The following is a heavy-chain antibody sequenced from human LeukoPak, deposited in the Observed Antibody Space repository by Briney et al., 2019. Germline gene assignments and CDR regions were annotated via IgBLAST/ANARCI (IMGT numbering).Heavy chain of an antibody. CDR3: ARDSGDCSSTSCYPYYFDY. D-gene: IGHD2-2*01. Sequence: PSETLSLTCTVSGGSISSSSYYWGWIRQPPGKGLEWIGSIYYSGSTYYNPSLKSRVTISVDTSKNQFSLKLSSVTAADTAVYYCARDSGDCSSTSCYPYYFDYWAREPWSPSPQ. CDR2: IYYSGST. V-gene: IGHV4-39*07. CDR1: GGSISSSSYY. J-gene: IGHJ4*02.